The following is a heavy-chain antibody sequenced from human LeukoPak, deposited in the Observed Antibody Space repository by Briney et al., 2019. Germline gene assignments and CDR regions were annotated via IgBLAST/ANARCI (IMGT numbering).Heavy chain of an antibody. Sequence: GPSVTVSCKVSGYTFNSYGTSWVRQPPGQGLEWMGWISTYNGNTNYAQKLQDRPTISTDTSTNTVYMEPRSLRFDDTAVYYCAATGDDAFDIWGQGTMVAVSS. V-gene: IGHV1-18*04. D-gene: IGHD4-17*01. J-gene: IGHJ3*02. CDR1: GYTFNSYG. CDR3: AATGDDAFDI. CDR2: ISTYNGNT.